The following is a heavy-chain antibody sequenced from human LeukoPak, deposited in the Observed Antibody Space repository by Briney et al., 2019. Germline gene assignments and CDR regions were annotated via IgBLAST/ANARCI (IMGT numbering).Heavy chain of an antibody. V-gene: IGHV3-15*01. J-gene: IGHJ3*02. D-gene: IGHD1-26*01. CDR2: IKSKTDGGTT. Sequence: GGSLRPSCAASGFTFSNAWMSWVRQAPGKGLEWVGRIKSKTDGGTTDYAAPVKGRFTISRDDSKNTLYLQMNSLKTEDTAVYYCTTDRSIVGANAPFDIWGQGTMVTVSS. CDR1: GFTFSNAW. CDR3: TTDRSIVGANAPFDI.